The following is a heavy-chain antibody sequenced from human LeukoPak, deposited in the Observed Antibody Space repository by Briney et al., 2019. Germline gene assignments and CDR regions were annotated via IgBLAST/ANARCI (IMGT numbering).Heavy chain of an antibody. J-gene: IGHJ5*02. CDR2: IYYSGIT. CDR3: ARAYHGSGSFSLLFDP. D-gene: IGHD3-10*01. V-gene: IGHV4-59*01. CDR1: GGSISSNY. Sequence: SETLSLTCTVSGGSISSNYWSWVRQPPGKGLEWIGYIYYSGITNNNPSLKSRVTISVDTSKNQFSLKLSSVTAADTAVYYCARAYHGSGSFSLLFDPWGQGTLLTVSS.